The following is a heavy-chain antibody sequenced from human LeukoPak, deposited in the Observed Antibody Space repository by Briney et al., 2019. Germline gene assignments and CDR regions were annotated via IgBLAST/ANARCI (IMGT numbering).Heavy chain of an antibody. CDR3: ARARAMGYCSSTSCYFNWFDP. Sequence: GGSLRLSCAASGFTFSSYGMHWVRQAPGKGLEWVAAIWYDGSNKYYADSVKGRFTISRDNSKNTLYLQMNSLRAEDTAVYYCARARAMGYCSSTSCYFNWFDPWGQGTLVTVSS. D-gene: IGHD2-2*01. CDR2: IWYDGSNK. J-gene: IGHJ5*02. CDR1: GFTFSSYG. V-gene: IGHV3-33*01.